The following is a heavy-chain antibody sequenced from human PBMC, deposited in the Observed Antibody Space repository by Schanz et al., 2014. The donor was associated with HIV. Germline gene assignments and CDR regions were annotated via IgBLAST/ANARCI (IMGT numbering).Heavy chain of an antibody. CDR2: INHSGNT. V-gene: IGHV4-34*01. CDR3: ARGPINTILLPAWFDP. D-gene: IGHD3-3*01. J-gene: IGHJ5*02. Sequence: QVQLQQWGAGLLKPSETLSLTCVVYGGSFSAYYWSWIRQPPGKGLEWIGKINHSGNTNYNPSLKSRVTISVDTFKNQFSLKLSSVTAADTAVYYCARGPINTILLPAWFDPWGQGTLVTVSS. CDR1: GGSFSAYY.